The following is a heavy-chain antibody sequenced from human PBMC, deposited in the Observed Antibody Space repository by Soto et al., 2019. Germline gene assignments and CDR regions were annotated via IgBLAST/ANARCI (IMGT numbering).Heavy chain of an antibody. CDR3: AREMGFCSTTSCHAGPLYYYMDV. Sequence: SETLSLTCTGSGASILGYHWSWIRQIPGKGLEWIGNISNSGSTNYNPSLRSRVTISVDTSKDQFSLKLTSVTAADTAVYHCAREMGFCSTTSCHAGPLYYYMDVWGKGTTVTVSS. J-gene: IGHJ6*03. V-gene: IGHV4-59*01. D-gene: IGHD2-2*01. CDR2: ISNSGST. CDR1: GASILGYH.